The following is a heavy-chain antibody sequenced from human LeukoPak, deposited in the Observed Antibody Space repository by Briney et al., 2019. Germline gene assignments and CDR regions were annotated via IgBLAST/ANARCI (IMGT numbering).Heavy chain of an antibody. J-gene: IGHJ4*02. V-gene: IGHV4-4*02. Sequence: SETLSLTCTVSGDSINSLDLWSWGRQPPGKGLEWIGEMYLSGTTHSNPSVKSRVTISIDKSKNQFFLNLSSVTAADTAVYYCAGIVGRYSSGLYYYYFDYWGQGTLVTVSS. D-gene: IGHD1-26*01. CDR2: MYLSGTT. CDR1: GDSINSLDL. CDR3: AGIVGRYSSGLYYYYFDY.